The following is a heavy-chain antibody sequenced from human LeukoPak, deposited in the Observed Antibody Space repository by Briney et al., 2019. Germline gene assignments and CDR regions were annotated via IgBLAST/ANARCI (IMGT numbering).Heavy chain of an antibody. Sequence: PGGSLRLSCAASGFTFSRYEMNWVRQAPGKGLEGVSYISSSGSTIYYADSVKGGLTISRDNAKHSLYLPVNGLKAGGGAVYYCAELGITMIGGVWGKGTTVTVSS. V-gene: IGHV3-48*03. D-gene: IGHD3-10*02. CDR1: GFTFSRYE. J-gene: IGHJ6*04. CDR2: ISSSGSTI. CDR3: AELGITMIGGV.